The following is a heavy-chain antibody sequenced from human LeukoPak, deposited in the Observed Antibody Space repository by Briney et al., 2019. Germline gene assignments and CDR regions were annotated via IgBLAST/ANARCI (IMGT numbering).Heavy chain of an antibody. Sequence: GGSLRLSCAVSRFTFISYPMSWVRQAPGKGLEWVSAISGSGCSTYYADSVKGRFTISGDNSKNTLYLQMNSLRAEDTAVYYCAKDDGDYDGGDAFDIWGQGTMVTVSS. J-gene: IGHJ3*02. D-gene: IGHD4-17*01. CDR2: ISGSGCST. CDR3: AKDDGDYDGGDAFDI. V-gene: IGHV3-23*01. CDR1: RFTFISYP.